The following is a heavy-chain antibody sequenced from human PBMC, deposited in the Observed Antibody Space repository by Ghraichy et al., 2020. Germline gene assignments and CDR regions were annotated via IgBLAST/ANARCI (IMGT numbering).Heavy chain of an antibody. D-gene: IGHD3-3*01. CDR1: GFTFSSYS. CDR3: ARDEDYDFWSGYLA. V-gene: IGHV3-48*02. J-gene: IGHJ3*01. CDR2: ISSSSSTI. Sequence: GGSLRLSCAASGFTFSSYSMNWVRQAPGKGLEWVSYISSSSSTIYYADSVKGRFTISRDNAKNSLYLQMNSLRDEDTAVYYCARDEDYDFWSGYLAWGQGTMVTVSS.